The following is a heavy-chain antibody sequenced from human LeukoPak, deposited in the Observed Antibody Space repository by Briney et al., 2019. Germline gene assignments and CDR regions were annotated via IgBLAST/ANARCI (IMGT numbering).Heavy chain of an antibody. D-gene: IGHD4-23*01. Sequence: GGSLRLSCTASGFFLGDHAISWVRQAPGKGLEWISLIRSKAYGGTADYAASVQGRFTISRDDSKTIAYLQMNSLEAEDTAVYYCARDRGYSTFDYWGQGTLVTVSS. CDR3: ARDRGYSTFDY. CDR1: GFFLGDHA. CDR2: IRSKAYGGTA. V-gene: IGHV3-49*04. J-gene: IGHJ4*02.